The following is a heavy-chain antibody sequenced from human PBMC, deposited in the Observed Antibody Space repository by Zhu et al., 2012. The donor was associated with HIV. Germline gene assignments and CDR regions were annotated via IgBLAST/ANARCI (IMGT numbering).Heavy chain of an antibody. CDR2: INHSGIT. J-gene: IGHJ3*02. CDR3: ASPLISYDYGYLRAFDI. V-gene: IGHV4-34*02. CDR1: GGSFSGFY. Sequence: QVHLQQWGAGLLKPSETLSLTCAVYGGSFSGFYWSWIRQTPGKGLEWVGEINHSGITKYNPSLKSRVIISIDLSKNQFSLKMNSVTAADTAVYYCASPLISYDYGYLRAFDIWGQGTMVTVSS. D-gene: IGHD5-18*01.